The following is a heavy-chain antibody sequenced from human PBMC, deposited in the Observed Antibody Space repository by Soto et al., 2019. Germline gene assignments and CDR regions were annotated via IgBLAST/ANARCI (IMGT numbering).Heavy chain of an antibody. Sequence: GGSLRLSCAASGFTFSSYWMTWVRQAPGKGLEWVANIKEDGNEKYYVDSVKGRFTISRDNAKNSLYLQMNSLRAEDTAVYFCARGLPVAGTALWDHWGQGTLVTVSS. CDR3: ARGLPVAGTALWDH. D-gene: IGHD6-19*01. CDR1: GFTFSSYW. CDR2: IKEDGNEK. V-gene: IGHV3-7*05. J-gene: IGHJ4*02.